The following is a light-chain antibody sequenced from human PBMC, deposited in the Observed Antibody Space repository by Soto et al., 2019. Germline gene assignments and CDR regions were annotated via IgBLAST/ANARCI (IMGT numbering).Light chain of an antibody. CDR3: SSYTSSGTLV. Sequence: QSALPQPASASGSPGPSITISCTGTSSDVGGYNYVSWYQQHPGKAPKLMIYEVSTRPSGVSDRFSGSKSGNTASLTVSGLQDEDEAYYYCSSYTSSGTLVFGGGTQLTVL. J-gene: IGLJ2*01. CDR1: SSDVGGYNY. CDR2: EVS. V-gene: IGLV2-14*01.